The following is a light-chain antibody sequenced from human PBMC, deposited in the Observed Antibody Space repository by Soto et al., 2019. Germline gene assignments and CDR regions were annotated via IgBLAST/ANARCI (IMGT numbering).Light chain of an antibody. J-gene: IGKJ2*01. Sequence: IQMTQSPSTLSASVGDRVTIACRASQSISSYLAWYQQKPGKAPKLLIYDASKLESGVPSRFSGSGSGTEFTLAITSLQPDDVAIYYCQQYNSYSSTFGQGTKLEIK. V-gene: IGKV1-5*01. CDR2: DAS. CDR3: QQYNSYSST. CDR1: QSISSY.